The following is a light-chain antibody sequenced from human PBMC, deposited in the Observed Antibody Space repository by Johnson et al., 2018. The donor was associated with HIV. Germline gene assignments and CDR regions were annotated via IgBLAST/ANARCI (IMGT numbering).Light chain of an antibody. J-gene: IGLJ1*01. CDR1: SFNIGINF. V-gene: IGLV1-51*01. CDR2: DNT. CDR3: GTWDNSLTAYV. Sequence: QAVLTQPPSVSAAPGQRVTISCSGSSFNIGINFVSWYQQVPGTAPKLLIYDNTKRPSGIPDRFSGSKSDASATLALTGLQTGDEADYYCGTWDNSLTAYVFGTGTKVTV.